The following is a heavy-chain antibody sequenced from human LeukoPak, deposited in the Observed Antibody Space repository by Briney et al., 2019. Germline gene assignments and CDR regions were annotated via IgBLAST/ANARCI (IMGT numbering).Heavy chain of an antibody. D-gene: IGHD2-2*01. CDR1: GGSISSGSYY. V-gene: IGHV4-61*02. CDR2: IYTSGST. J-gene: IGHJ5*02. CDR3: ARESPAARRRTWFDP. Sequence: PSETLSLTCTVSGGSISSGSYYWSWIRQPAGKGLEWIGRIYTSGSTNYNPSLKSRVTISVDTSKNQFSLKLSSVTAADTAVYYCARESPAARRRTWFDPWGQGTLVTVSS.